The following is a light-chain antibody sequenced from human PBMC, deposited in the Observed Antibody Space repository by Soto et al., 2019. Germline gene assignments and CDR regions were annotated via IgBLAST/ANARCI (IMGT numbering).Light chain of an antibody. CDR2: SNN. J-gene: IGLJ2*01. CDR3: AAWDDSLNGQVV. V-gene: IGLV1-44*01. CDR1: SPNIGSNT. Sequence: QSVPTQPPSASGTPGQRVTISCSGSSPNIGSNTVNWYQQLPGTAPKLVMYSNNQRPSGVPDRFSGSKSGTSASLAISGLQPDDEADYYCAAWDDSLNGQVVFGGGTKLTVL.